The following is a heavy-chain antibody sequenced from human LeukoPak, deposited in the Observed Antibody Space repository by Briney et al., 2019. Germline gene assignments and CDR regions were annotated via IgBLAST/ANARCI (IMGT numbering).Heavy chain of an antibody. V-gene: IGHV3-53*01. J-gene: IGHJ4*02. Sequence: GGSLRLSCAVSGFTVSSNHMSWVRQAPGKGLEWVAVIYTGGGTYYADSVKGRFTISRDNSKNTLYLQMNSLGVEDTAVYYCARDQGLDVVVPAIKNWGQGTLVTVSS. CDR3: ARDQGLDVVVPAIKN. CDR2: IYTGGGT. D-gene: IGHD2-2*01. CDR1: GFTVSSNH.